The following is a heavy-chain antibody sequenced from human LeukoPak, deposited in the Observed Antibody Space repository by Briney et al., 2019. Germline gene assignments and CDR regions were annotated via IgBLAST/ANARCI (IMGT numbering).Heavy chain of an antibody. D-gene: IGHD6-19*01. CDR3: ARVGSSGWYAWNWFDP. J-gene: IGHJ5*02. CDR2: IYHSGST. V-gene: IGHV4-4*02. Sequence: SETLSLTCAVSGGSISSSNWWSWVRQPPGKGLEWFGEIYHSGSTNYNPSLKSRVTISVDKSKNQFSLKLSSVTAADTAVYYCARVGSSGWYAWNWFDPWGQGTLVTVSS. CDR1: GGSISSSNW.